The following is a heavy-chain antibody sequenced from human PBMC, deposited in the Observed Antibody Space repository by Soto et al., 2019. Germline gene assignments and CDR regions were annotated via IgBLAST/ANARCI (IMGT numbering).Heavy chain of an antibody. CDR2: IYYSGST. D-gene: IGHD6-19*01. CDR3: ARRSSGPYYYGMDV. J-gene: IGHJ6*02. CDR1: GGSISSSSYY. Sequence: KPSETLSLTCTVSGGSISSSSYYWGWIRQPPGKGLEWIGSIYYSGSTYYNPSLKSRVTISVDTSKNQFSLKLSSVTAADTAVYYCARRSSGPYYYGMDVWGQGTTVTVSS. V-gene: IGHV4-39*01.